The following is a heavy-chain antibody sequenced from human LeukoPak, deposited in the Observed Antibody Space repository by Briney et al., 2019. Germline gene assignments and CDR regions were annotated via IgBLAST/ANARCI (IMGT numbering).Heavy chain of an antibody. V-gene: IGHV4-4*07. J-gene: IGHJ4*02. CDR3: ARIVRYNWNDVYFDY. CDR2: IYTSGST. D-gene: IGHD1-1*01. Sequence: SETLSLTCTVSGGSISSYYWSWIRQPAGKGLEWIGRIYTSGSTNYNPSLKSRVTMSVDTSKNQFSLKLSSVTAADTAVYYCARIVRYNWNDVYFDYWGQGTLVTVSS. CDR1: GGSISSYY.